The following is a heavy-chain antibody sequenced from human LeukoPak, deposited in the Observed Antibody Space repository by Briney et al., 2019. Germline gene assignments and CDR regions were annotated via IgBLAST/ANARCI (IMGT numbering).Heavy chain of an antibody. CDR2: IYYSGST. V-gene: IGHV4-39*01. CDR3: ARRARGAKFGYGAFDI. CDR1: GGSISSSTYY. J-gene: IGHJ3*02. D-gene: IGHD3-10*01. Sequence: PSETLSLTCTVSGGSISSSTYYWGWIRQPPGKGLEWIGSIYYSGSTYYNPSPKSRVTISVDTSKNQFSLKLSSVTAADTAVYYCARRARGAKFGYGAFDIWGGDTSVSVSS.